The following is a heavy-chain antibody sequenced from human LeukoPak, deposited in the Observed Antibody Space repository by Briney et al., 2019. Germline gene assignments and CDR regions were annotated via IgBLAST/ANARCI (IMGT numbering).Heavy chain of an antibody. CDR2: IHTSWTT. Sequence: SETLSLTCTVSGGSMSDYYWSFIRQPAGKGLEWIGRIHTSWTTYFNPSLKSRVTMSVDTSKDQFSLRLTSMTAADTAVYFCARGDYYDGGGRNWFDPWGQGTLVTVSS. CDR3: ARGDYYDGGGRNWFDP. V-gene: IGHV4-4*07. J-gene: IGHJ5*02. D-gene: IGHD3-16*01. CDR1: GGSMSDYY.